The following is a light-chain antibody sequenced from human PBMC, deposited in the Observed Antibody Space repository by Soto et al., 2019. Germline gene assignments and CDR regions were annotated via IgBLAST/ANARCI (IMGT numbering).Light chain of an antibody. CDR1: SSNIGSNY. CDR3: AAWDDSLSAVV. Sequence: QSVLTQPPSASGTPGQRVTISCSGSSSNIGSNYVYWYQQLPGSAPKLLIYRNDQRPSGVPDRFSASESGTAASLAISGLRSEDEADYHCAAWDDSLSAVVFGGGTKLTVL. V-gene: IGLV1-47*01. J-gene: IGLJ2*01. CDR2: RND.